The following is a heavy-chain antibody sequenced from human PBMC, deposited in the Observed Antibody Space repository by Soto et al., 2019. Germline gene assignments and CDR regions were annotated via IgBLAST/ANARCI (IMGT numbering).Heavy chain of an antibody. CDR3: AKGKSLIAVAAEGGDY. D-gene: IGHD6-19*01. J-gene: IGHJ4*02. CDR2: ISYDGSNK. Sequence: PGGSLRLSCAASGFTFSSYGMHWVRQAPGKGLEWVAVISYDGSNKYYADSVKGRFTISRDNSKNTLYLQMNSLRAEDTAVYYCAKGKSLIAVAAEGGDYWGQGTLVTVSS. V-gene: IGHV3-30*18. CDR1: GFTFSSYG.